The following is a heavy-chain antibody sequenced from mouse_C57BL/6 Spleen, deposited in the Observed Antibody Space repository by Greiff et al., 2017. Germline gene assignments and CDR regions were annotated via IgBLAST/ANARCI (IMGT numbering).Heavy chain of an antibody. J-gene: IGHJ4*01. Sequence: VQLQQPGAELVMPGASVKLSCKASGYTFTSYWMHWVKQRPGQGLEWIGEIDPSDSYTNYNQKFKGKSTLAVDKSSSTAYMQLSSLTSEDSAVYYCSRNVPPPCYAMDYWGQGTSVTVSA. CDR2: IDPSDSYT. D-gene: IGHD5-1*01. CDR1: GYTFTSYW. CDR3: SRNVPPPCYAMDY. V-gene: IGHV1-69*01.